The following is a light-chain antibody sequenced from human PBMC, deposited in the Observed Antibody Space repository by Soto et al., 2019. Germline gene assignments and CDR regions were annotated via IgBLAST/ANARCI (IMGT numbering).Light chain of an antibody. Sequence: QSVLTQPPSVSGAPGQRVTISCTGSSSNIGANYDVHWYQQLPGTAPKLIIYGNSNRPSGVPDRFSGSRSGTSAFLAITGLQAEDAADYYCQSYDNRLSGSVVFGGGTK. CDR2: GNS. V-gene: IGLV1-40*01. CDR1: SSNIGANYD. CDR3: QSYDNRLSGSVV. J-gene: IGLJ2*01.